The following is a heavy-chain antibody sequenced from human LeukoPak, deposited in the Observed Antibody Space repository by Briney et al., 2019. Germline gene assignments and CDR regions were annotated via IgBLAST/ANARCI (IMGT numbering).Heavy chain of an antibody. J-gene: IGHJ4*02. Sequence: ASETLSLTCTVSGDSIDSYDWSWIRQPPRKGLEWIGYIYYRGTTSYNPFLKSRVTISVDTSKNQFSLKLNSVTAADTAVYYCARLPRYGGYDHFDYWGQGILVIVSS. CDR2: IYYRGTT. CDR1: GDSIDSYD. D-gene: IGHD5-12*01. V-gene: IGHV4-59*08. CDR3: ARLPRYGGYDHFDY.